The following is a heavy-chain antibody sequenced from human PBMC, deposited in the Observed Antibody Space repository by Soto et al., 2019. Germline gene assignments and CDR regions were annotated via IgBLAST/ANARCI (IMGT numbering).Heavy chain of an antibody. CDR3: ARVWDWRIVVVVAATRGAFDI. D-gene: IGHD2-15*01. CDR2: ISAYNGNT. Sequence: ASVKVSCKASGYTFTSYGISWVRQAPGQGLEWMGWISAYNGNTNYAQKLQGRVTMTTDTSTSTAYMELRSLRSDDTAVYYCARVWDWRIVVVVAATRGAFDIWGQGTMVTVSS. V-gene: IGHV1-18*01. CDR1: GYTFTSYG. J-gene: IGHJ3*02.